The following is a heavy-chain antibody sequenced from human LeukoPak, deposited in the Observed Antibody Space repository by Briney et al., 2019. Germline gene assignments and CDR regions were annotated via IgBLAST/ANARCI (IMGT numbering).Heavy chain of an antibody. CDR1: GFTFSDHY. V-gene: IGHV3-11*05. J-gene: IGHJ4*02. D-gene: IGHD4-23*01. CDR2: ISSGSTYT. Sequence: GGSLRLSCEVSGFTFSDHYMSWIRQAPGKRLEWVSYISSGSTYTNYADSVEGRFTISRDNAKNSLYLQMNSLRAEDTAVYYWARGDYGGDYFDYWGQGTLVTVSS. CDR3: ARGDYGGDYFDY.